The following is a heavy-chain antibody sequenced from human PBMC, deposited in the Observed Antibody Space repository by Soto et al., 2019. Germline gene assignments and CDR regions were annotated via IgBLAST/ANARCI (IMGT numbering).Heavy chain of an antibody. V-gene: IGHV3-21*01. CDR1: GFTFGWFS. D-gene: IGHD3-22*01. CDR3: AREADFASSGYVLDY. CDR2: VTSSPSSM. J-gene: IGHJ4*02. Sequence: GGSLRLSCAASGFTFGWFSMSWVRQAPGKGLEWVSSVTSSPSSMFYADSVKGRFTISRDDAKDSLFLQMNSLRADDTAVYYCAREADFASSGYVLDYWGLGTLVTVSS.